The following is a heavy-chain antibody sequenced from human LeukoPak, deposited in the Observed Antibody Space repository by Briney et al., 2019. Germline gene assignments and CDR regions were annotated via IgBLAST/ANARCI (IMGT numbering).Heavy chain of an antibody. CDR3: ARDLGWGREPGRSFDY. D-gene: IGHD3-16*01. J-gene: IGHJ4*02. CDR1: GFTFSSYA. V-gene: IGHV3-21*01. CDR2: ISSTSSYI. Sequence: GGSLRLSCAASGFTFSSYAMSWVRQAPGKGLEWVSSISSTSSYIYYADSVKGRFTISRDNAKNSLYLQMNSLRAEDTAVYYCARDLGWGREPGRSFDYWGQGTLVTVSS.